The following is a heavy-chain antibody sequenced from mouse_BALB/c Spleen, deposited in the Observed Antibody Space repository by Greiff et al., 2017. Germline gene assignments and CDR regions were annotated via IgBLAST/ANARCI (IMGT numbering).Heavy chain of an antibody. Sequence: QVQLKESGPGLVAPSQSLSITCTVSGFSLTSYGVHWVRQPPGKGLEWLGVIWAGGSTNYNSALMSRLSISKDNSKSQVFLKMNSLQTDDTAIYYCVRDQGSDYYGSSYEYWGQGTLVTVSA. V-gene: IGHV2-9*02. CDR3: VRDQGSDYYGSSYEY. CDR1: GFSLTSYG. CDR2: IWAGGST. D-gene: IGHD1-1*01. J-gene: IGHJ3*01.